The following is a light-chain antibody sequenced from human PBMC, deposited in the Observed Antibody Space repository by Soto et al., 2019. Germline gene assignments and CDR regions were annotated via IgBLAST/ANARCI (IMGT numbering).Light chain of an antibody. CDR1: NSDVGGYNF. CDR3: ASYTIYSTYV. CDR2: DVT. J-gene: IGLJ1*01. V-gene: IGLV2-14*03. Sequence: QSALTQPASVSGSPGQSITITCTGTNSDVGGYNFGSWYQLHPGKAPKLMIDDVTNRTSGVSNRFSGYKSGHTASLTISGLQAEDETDYYCASYTIYSTYVFGTGTKVTVL.